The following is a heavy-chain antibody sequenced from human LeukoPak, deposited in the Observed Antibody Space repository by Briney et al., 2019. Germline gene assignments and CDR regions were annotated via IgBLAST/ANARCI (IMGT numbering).Heavy chain of an antibody. CDR1: GFTFSNAW. CDR2: IKQDGTEK. V-gene: IGHV3-7*05. J-gene: IGHJ5*02. CDR3: ARGMTVAANWFDP. D-gene: IGHD6-19*01. Sequence: PGGSLRLSCAASGFTFSNAWMNWVRQAPGKGLEWVANIKQDGTEKYYVDSVKGRFTISRDNAENSLNLQMNSLRAEDTAVYYCARGMTVAANWFDPWGQGTLVTVSS.